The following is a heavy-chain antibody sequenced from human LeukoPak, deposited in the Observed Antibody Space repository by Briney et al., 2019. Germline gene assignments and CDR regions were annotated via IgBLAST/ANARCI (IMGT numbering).Heavy chain of an antibody. D-gene: IGHD3-9*01. CDR1: GSSISSYY. Sequence: PSETLSLTCTVSGSSISSYYWSWIRQPPGKGLEWVGYIYYSGNTNYNPSLKSRVTISVDTSKNQFSLKLGSVTAADTAVYYCARHSSYDILTGYLEGWFDPWGQGTLVTVSS. V-gene: IGHV4-59*08. CDR2: IYYSGNT. CDR3: ARHSSYDILTGYLEGWFDP. J-gene: IGHJ5*02.